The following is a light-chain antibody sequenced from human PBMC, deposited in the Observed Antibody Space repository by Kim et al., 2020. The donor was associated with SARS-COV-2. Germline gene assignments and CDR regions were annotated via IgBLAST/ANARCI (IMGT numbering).Light chain of an antibody. CDR1: SGNIASSY. V-gene: IGLV6-57*02. CDR2: EDN. J-gene: IGLJ2*01. CDR3: QSYDSSNVV. Sequence: GKTVTISCTGSSGNIASSYVQWYQQRPGSAPIIVIYEDNQRPSGVPDRFSGSIDSSSNSASLTISGLKTEDEADYYCQSYDSSNVVFGGGTQLTVL.